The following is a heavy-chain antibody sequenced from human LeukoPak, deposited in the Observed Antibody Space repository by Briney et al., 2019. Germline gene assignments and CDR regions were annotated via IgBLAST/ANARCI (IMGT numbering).Heavy chain of an antibody. CDR2: ISYDGSNK. J-gene: IGHJ4*02. CDR3: AKDSRLGVFDY. Sequence: GGSLRLSCAASGFTFSSYGMHWVRQAPGKGLEWMAVISYDGSNKYYADSVKGRFTISRDNSKNTLYLQMNSLRAEDTAVYYCAKDSRLGVFDYWGQGTLVTVSS. V-gene: IGHV3-30*18. CDR1: GFTFSSYG. D-gene: IGHD3-16*01.